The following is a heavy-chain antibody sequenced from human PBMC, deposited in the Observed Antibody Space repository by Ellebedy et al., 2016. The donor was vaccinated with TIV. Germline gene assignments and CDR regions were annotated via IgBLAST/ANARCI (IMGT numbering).Heavy chain of an antibody. CDR3: ARFAVPSFNGNYYNDAFDI. J-gene: IGHJ3*02. CDR1: GFTFSSYW. CDR2: IKQDGSEK. Sequence: GESLKISCAASGFTFSSYWMSWVRQAPGKGLEWVANIKQDGSEKYYVDSVKGRFTISRDNAKKSVYLQMNSLRAEDMAVYYCARFAVPSFNGNYYNDAFDIWGQGTMVTVSS. D-gene: IGHD1-26*01. V-gene: IGHV3-7*01.